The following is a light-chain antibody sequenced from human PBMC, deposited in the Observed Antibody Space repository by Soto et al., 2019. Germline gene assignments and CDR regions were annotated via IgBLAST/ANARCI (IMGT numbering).Light chain of an antibody. Sequence: DIQMTQSPSTLSAAVGDRFTITCRASKTINRWVAWHQQKPGKAPKLLIYEASNLETGVPSRFGGSGSGTEFTLIISSLQPDDFATYYCQQYDSYPWTFGQGTKVDI. CDR2: EAS. CDR3: QQYDSYPWT. J-gene: IGKJ1*01. V-gene: IGKV1-5*03. CDR1: KTINRW.